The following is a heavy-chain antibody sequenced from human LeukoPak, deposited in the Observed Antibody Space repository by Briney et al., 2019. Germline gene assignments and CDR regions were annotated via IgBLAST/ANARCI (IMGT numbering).Heavy chain of an antibody. D-gene: IGHD2-21*02. CDR3: ARDPLEYCGGDCYSRPFDY. J-gene: IGHJ4*02. CDR1: GGTFSSYA. Sequence: SVKVSCKASGGTFSSYAISWVRQAPGQGLEWMGRIIPILGIANYAQKFQGRVTITADKSTSTAYLELSSLRSEDTAVYYCARDPLEYCGGDCYSRPFDYWGQGTLVTVSS. V-gene: IGHV1-69*04. CDR2: IIPILGIA.